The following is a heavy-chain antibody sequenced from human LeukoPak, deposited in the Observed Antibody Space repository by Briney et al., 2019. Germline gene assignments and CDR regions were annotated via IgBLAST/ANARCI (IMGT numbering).Heavy chain of an antibody. J-gene: IGHJ4*02. D-gene: IGHD6-13*01. Sequence: GGSLRLSCAASGFTFSSYGIHWVRQAPGKGLEGVAFIRYDGTNKHYADSVKGRFTISRDNSKNTLYLQMNSLRAEDTAIYCCAKSMGGSNWPYFDYWGQGTLVTVSS. CDR1: GFTFSSYG. CDR2: IRYDGTNK. CDR3: AKSMGGSNWPYFDY. V-gene: IGHV3-30*02.